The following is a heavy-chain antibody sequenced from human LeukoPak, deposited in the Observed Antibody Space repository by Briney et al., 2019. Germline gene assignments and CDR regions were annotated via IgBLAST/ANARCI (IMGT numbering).Heavy chain of an antibody. CDR2: ISGDGGST. V-gene: IGHV3-43*02. CDR1: GFNFDDYA. J-gene: IGHJ4*02. D-gene: IGHD5-12*01. CDR3: ARDYYYLGPLDY. Sequence: PGGSLRLSCAASGFNFDDYAIHWVRQAPERGLEWVSLISGDGGSTYYADSVKGRFTISRDNSKNSLYLQMNSLRTEDTALYYCARDYYYLGPLDYWGQGTLVTVSS.